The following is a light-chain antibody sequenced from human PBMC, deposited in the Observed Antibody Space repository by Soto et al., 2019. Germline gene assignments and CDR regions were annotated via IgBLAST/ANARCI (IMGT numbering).Light chain of an antibody. Sequence: QPVLIQASSMSGTPGQRVTISCSGSSSNIGSNTVNWYQQVPGTAPKLLIYGNHERPSGVPDRFSGSKSGTSASLAISGLQSEDEADYYCAAGDDSLNGGVFGGGTQLTVL. CDR2: GNH. CDR1: SSNIGSNT. J-gene: IGLJ3*02. V-gene: IGLV1-44*01. CDR3: AAGDDSLNGGV.